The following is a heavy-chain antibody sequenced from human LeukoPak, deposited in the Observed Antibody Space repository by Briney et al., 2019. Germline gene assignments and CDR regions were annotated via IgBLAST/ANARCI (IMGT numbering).Heavy chain of an antibody. CDR1: GYTFTNYY. CDR3: AREIGPRQLHLWGSAFDY. CDR2: INPSGGGT. Sequence: ASVKVSCKASGYTFTNYYMHWVRQAPGQGLEWMGIINPSGGGTSYAQKFQGKLTMTRDTSTTTVYMELSSLRSEDTAMYYCAREIGPRQLHLWGSAFDYWGQGTLVTVSS. V-gene: IGHV1-46*01. D-gene: IGHD5-18*01. J-gene: IGHJ4*02.